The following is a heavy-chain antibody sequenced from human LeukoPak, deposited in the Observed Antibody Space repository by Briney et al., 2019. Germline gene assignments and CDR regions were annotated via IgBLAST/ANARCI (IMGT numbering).Heavy chain of an antibody. D-gene: IGHD5-12*01. J-gene: IGHJ4*02. CDR2: ISGDGGSA. CDR3: ASPGAWGPTIGDY. Sequence: GSLRLSCAISGITFDDYAMQWVRQAPGKGLEWVSLISGDGGSAYYSDSVKGRFTISRDNNKKSLYLQMDSLRTEDTALHYCASPGAWGPTIGDYWGQGTLVIVSS. CDR1: GITFDDYA. V-gene: IGHV3-43*02.